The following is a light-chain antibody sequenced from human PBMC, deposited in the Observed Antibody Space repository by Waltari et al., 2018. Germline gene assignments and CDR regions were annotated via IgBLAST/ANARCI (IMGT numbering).Light chain of an antibody. Sequence: DIQMTQSPSSLSASVGDRVTITCRASRVIANSLAWYQQEPGKAPNLLIYAASYLESGVLPRFSGSSSGTVYTLTISSLQPEEFATDYCQHYYNVPPYSFGQGTKLEIK. CDR2: AAS. J-gene: IGKJ2*01. CDR3: QHYYNVPPYS. V-gene: IGKV1-NL1*01. CDR1: RVIANS.